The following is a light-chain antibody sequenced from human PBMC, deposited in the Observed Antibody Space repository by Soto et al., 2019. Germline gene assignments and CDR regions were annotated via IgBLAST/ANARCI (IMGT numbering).Light chain of an antibody. CDR3: QVWDGTGDPHYV. CDR1: NIGSKS. V-gene: IGLV3-21*02. J-gene: IGLJ1*01. CDR2: DDS. Sequence: SYELTQPPSVSVAPGQTASITCGGNNIGSKSVHWYQQKPGQAPSLVLYDDSDRPSGIPERFSGSNSGNTATLTITWVEAGDEADYYCQVWDGTGDPHYVFGTGTKVTV.